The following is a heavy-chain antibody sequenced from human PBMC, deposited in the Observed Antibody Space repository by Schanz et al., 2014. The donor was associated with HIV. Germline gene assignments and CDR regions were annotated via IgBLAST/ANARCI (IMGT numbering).Heavy chain of an antibody. CDR2: IWYDGTNK. CDR3: ARDAASHSYGSTMDV. J-gene: IGHJ6*02. CDR1: GFTFSSYG. D-gene: IGHD5-18*01. V-gene: IGHV3-33*01. Sequence: QVQLEESGGGAVQPGRSLRLSCAASGFTFSSYGMHWIRQAPGKGLEWVAVIWYDGTNKYYVDSVKGRFTVSRDNSRNMLFLQMDSLRPEDTAVYYCARDAASHSYGSTMDVWGQGTTVTVSS.